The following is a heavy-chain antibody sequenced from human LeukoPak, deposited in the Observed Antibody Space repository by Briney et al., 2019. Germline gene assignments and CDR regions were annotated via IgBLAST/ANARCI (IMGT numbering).Heavy chain of an antibody. CDR2: ISSSGSTI. J-gene: IGHJ6*03. CDR3: AREMRSNSLYYYYYYMDV. Sequence: GGPRRLAGAASGFTCSDYYMSWIREAPGKGLEWVSYISSSGSTIYYADSVKGRFTISRDNAKNSLYLQMNSLRAEDTAVYYCAREMRSNSLYYYYYYMDVWAKGPRSPSP. CDR1: GFTCSDYY. D-gene: IGHD4-23*01. V-gene: IGHV3-11*04.